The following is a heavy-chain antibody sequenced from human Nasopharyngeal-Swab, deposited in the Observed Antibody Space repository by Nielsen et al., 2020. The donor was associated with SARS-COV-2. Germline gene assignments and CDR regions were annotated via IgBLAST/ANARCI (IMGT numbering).Heavy chain of an antibody. CDR3: ARAQIAGANYYYYMDV. CDR1: GGSISSGDYY. V-gene: IGHV4-30-4*08. CDR2: ISYSGST. J-gene: IGHJ6*03. Sequence: LRLSCTVSGGSISSGDYYWSWIRQPPGKGLEWIGYISYSGSTYYNPSLQSRVTISVDTSKNQFSLKLSSVTAADTAVYYCARAQIAGANYYYYMDVWGKGTTVTVSS. D-gene: IGHD1-26*01.